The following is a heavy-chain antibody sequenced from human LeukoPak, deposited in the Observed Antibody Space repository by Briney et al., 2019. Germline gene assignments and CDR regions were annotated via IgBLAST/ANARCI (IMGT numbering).Heavy chain of an antibody. CDR3: AKDRDGADRIIL. CDR2: LNPNTGHA. Sequence: ASVKVSCKASGGTFSSYTINWVRQAPGQGLEWMGRLNPNTGHAVYAFKFQGRVTITRDTSSSTAYMEVTRLTSDDTALYYCAKDRDGADRIILWGQGTLVTVSS. CDR1: GGTFSSYT. D-gene: IGHD5-24*01. J-gene: IGHJ4*02. V-gene: IGHV1-2*06.